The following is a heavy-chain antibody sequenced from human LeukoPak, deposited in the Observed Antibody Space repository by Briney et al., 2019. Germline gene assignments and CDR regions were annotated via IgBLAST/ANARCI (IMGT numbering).Heavy chain of an antibody. CDR1: AFSFSDYN. D-gene: IGHD3-22*01. Sequence: GGSLRLSCAASAFSFSDYNMNWVRQAPGKGLEWVSSITSSSSYIYYADSVKGRFTISRDNAKNSLYLQMNSLRAEDTAVYYCARHVVAVGFDYWGQGTLVTVSS. CDR3: ARHVVAVGFDY. V-gene: IGHV3-21*01. J-gene: IGHJ4*02. CDR2: ITSSSSYI.